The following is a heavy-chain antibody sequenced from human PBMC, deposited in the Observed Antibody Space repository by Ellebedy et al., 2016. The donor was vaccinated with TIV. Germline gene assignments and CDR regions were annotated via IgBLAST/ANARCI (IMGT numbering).Heavy chain of an antibody. V-gene: IGHV3-23*01. CDR2: IVGGGA. Sequence: PGGSLRLSCAASGFTFSNFAMSWVRQAPGKGLEWVSGIVGGGAERYADSVKGRCTISRDNSKNTVDLQMKSLRDEDTAVYYGAQRGADYWGQGTPVTVSS. CDR1: GFTFSNFA. J-gene: IGHJ4*02. CDR3: AQRGADY. D-gene: IGHD3-16*01.